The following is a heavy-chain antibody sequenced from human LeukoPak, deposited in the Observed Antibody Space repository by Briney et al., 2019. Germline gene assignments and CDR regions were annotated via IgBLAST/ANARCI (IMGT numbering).Heavy chain of an antibody. CDR1: GYTFTSYG. D-gene: IGHD6-6*01. J-gene: IGHJ5*02. V-gene: IGHV1-18*01. CDR3: ARKVSSIAARTWFDP. CDR2: ISAYNGNT. Sequence: GASVKVSCKASGYTFTSYGISWVRQAPGQGLEWMGWISAYNGNTNYAQKLQGRVTMTTDTSTSTAYMELRSLRSDDTAVYYCARKVSSIAARTWFDPWGQGTLVTVSS.